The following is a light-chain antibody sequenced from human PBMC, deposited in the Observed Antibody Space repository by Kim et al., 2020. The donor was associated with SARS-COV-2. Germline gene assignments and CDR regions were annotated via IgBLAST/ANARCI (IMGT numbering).Light chain of an antibody. CDR3: QHPGT. CDR1: QSVGSN. J-gene: IGKJ1*01. CDR2: GAS. V-gene: IGKV3-15*01. Sequence: ATLSVSPGERATRSCRASQSVGSNLAWHQQKPGQAPRLLIYGASTRATGVPARFSGSGSGTEFTLTISSLQSEDSAVYYCQHPGTFGQGTKVDIK.